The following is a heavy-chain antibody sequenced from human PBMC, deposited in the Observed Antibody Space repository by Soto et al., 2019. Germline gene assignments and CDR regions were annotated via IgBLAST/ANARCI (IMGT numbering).Heavy chain of an antibody. J-gene: IGHJ3*02. CDR1: GITFSNYM. CDR2: ITAGGDGT. Sequence: EVQVLESGGGLVQPGGSLRLSCEASGITFSNYMMTWIRQAPGKGLEWVSTITAGGDGTYYADSVKGRFTMSRETSKNTLYSQMNSLRAEDTAVYYCAPHVYCSGGSCQYDAFAIRGQGTMVTVSS. D-gene: IGHD2-15*01. V-gene: IGHV3-23*01. CDR3: APHVYCSGGSCQYDAFAI.